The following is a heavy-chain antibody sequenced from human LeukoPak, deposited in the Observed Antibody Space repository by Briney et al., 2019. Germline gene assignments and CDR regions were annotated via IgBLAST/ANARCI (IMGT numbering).Heavy chain of an antibody. V-gene: IGHV4-4*02. CDR1: GGSVSSTNW. CDR3: AREGGFYRPLDY. D-gene: IGHD6-25*01. J-gene: IGHJ4*02. Sequence: SETLSLTCGVSGGSVSSTNWWTWIRQPPGKGLEWIGEVHLDGRTNFNPSLKSRLTMSVDLSETHVSLKLTSVTAADTAVYYCAREGGFYRPLDYSGQGTLVTVSS. CDR2: VHLDGRT.